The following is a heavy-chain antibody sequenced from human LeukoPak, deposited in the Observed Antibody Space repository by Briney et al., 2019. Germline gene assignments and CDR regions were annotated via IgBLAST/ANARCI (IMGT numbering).Heavy chain of an antibody. D-gene: IGHD3-3*01. CDR2: INSDGSGT. CDR3: ATIVGGYYPPVEGLDI. V-gene: IGHV3-74*01. Sequence: GGSLRLSCVASGXTFGSCWMHWVRQAPGKGLVWVSRINSDGSGTNYADSVKGRFTISRDNAKSTLYLQMNSLRVEDTALYYCATIVGGYYPPVEGLDIWGQGTMVTVSS. CDR1: GXTFGSCW. J-gene: IGHJ3*02.